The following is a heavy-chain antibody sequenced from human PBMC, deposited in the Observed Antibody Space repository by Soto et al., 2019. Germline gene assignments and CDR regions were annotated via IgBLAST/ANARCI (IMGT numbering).Heavy chain of an antibody. D-gene: IGHD2-2*01. Sequence: LSLTCTVSGGSISSSSYYWGWIRQPPGKGLEWIGSIYYSGSTYYNPSLKSRVTISVDTSKNQFSLKLSSVTAADTAVYYCARRRDCSSTSCKGSWFDPWGQGTLVTVSS. CDR1: GGSISSSSYY. V-gene: IGHV4-39*01. CDR2: IYYSGST. J-gene: IGHJ5*02. CDR3: ARRRDCSSTSCKGSWFDP.